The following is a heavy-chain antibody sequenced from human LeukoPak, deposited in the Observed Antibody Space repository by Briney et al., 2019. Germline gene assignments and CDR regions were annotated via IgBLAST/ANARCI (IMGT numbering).Heavy chain of an antibody. Sequence: PSETLSLTCTVSGGSISSSRYYWGWIRQPPGKGLEWIGSIYYSGSTYYNPSLKSRVTISVDTSKNQLSLKLSSVTAADTAVYYCASLKNIVGATQIDYWGQGTLVTVSP. D-gene: IGHD1-26*01. CDR2: IYYSGST. V-gene: IGHV4-39*01. CDR1: GGSISSSRYY. J-gene: IGHJ4*02. CDR3: ASLKNIVGATQIDY.